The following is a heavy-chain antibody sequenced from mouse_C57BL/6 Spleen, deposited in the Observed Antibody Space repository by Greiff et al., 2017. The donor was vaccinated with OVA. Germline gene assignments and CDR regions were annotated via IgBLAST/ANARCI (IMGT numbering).Heavy chain of an antibody. V-gene: IGHV2-9*01. J-gene: IGHJ1*03. Sequence: QVQLQQSGPGLVAPSQSLSITCTVSGFSLTSYGVDWVRQPPGKGLEWLGVIWGGGSTNYNSALMSRLSIRQDNSTSQVFLKRSSLQADDTAMYYCAKQGGNFWYFDVWGTGTTVTVSS. CDR1: GFSLTSYG. CDR3: AKQGGNFWYFDV. CDR2: IWGGGST. D-gene: IGHD2-1*01.